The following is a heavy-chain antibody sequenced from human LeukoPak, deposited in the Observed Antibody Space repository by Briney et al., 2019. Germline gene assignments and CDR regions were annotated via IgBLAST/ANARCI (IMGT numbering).Heavy chain of an antibody. J-gene: IGHJ3*02. V-gene: IGHV1-46*01. Sequence: ASVKVSCKASGYTFTNSYIHWVRQAPGQVLEWMGLINPDGGNTNYAQNFQGGVTLTRDTSTSTVYMELSSLRSEDTAIYCCASIRDGYNDAYDIWGQGTVVTVPS. CDR2: INPDGGNT. CDR1: GYTFTNSY. D-gene: IGHD5-24*01. CDR3: ASIRDGYNDAYDI.